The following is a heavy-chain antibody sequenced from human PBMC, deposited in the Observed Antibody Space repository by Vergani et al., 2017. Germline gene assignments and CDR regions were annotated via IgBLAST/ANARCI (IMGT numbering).Heavy chain of an antibody. CDR3: ARVTEYNYYGSGSYPSYFDY. CDR1: GFTFSSYE. V-gene: IGHV3-48*03. CDR2: ISSSGSTI. D-gene: IGHD3-10*01. J-gene: IGHJ4*02. Sequence: EVQLVESGGGLVQPGGSLRLSCAASGFTFSSYEMNWVRQAPGKGLEWVSYISSSGSTIYYADSVKGRFTISRDNAKNSLYLQMNSLRAEDTAVYYCARVTEYNYYGSGSYPSYFDYWGQGTLVTVSS.